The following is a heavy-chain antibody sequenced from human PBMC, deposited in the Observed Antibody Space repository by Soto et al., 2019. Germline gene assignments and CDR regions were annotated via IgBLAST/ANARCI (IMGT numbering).Heavy chain of an antibody. Sequence: EVQLLESGGGLVQPGESLSLSCAASGFIFNDYAMNWVRLAPGKGLEWVSTISGSGGNTYYTDSVKGRFTISRDNSRNMLYIKMNTLGAEDTAFYYCAKFRGSRGYSRDFDYWGQGTLVAVSS. CDR1: GFIFNDYA. V-gene: IGHV3-23*01. CDR2: ISGSGGNT. D-gene: IGHD3-22*01. CDR3: AKFRGSRGYSRDFDY. J-gene: IGHJ4*02.